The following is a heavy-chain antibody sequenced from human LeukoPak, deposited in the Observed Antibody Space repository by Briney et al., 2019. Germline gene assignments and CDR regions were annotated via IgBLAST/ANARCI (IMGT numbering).Heavy chain of an antibody. CDR3: AREVLLEY. D-gene: IGHD3-10*01. V-gene: IGHV4-34*01. Sequence: PSETLSLTCAVSGGSISSGGYSWSWIRQPPGKGLEWIGEINHSGSTNYNPSLKSRVTISVDTSKNQFSLKLSSVTAADTAVYYCAREVLLEYWGQGTLVTVSS. CDR2: INHSGST. CDR1: GGSISSGGYS. J-gene: IGHJ4*02.